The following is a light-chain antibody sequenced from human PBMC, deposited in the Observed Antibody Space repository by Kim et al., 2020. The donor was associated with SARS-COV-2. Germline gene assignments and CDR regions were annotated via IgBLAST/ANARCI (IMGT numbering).Light chain of an antibody. V-gene: IGKV3-20*01. J-gene: IGKJ2*01. Sequence: SPGEGATVACKTSEETDISYLAWYQQHPGQAPRLISYGASNRATGVPDRFSGSGSGTDFTLTISGLETEDFAVYYCQHYGTPPRITFGQGTKLEI. CDR1: EETDISY. CDR2: GAS. CDR3: QHYGTPPRIT.